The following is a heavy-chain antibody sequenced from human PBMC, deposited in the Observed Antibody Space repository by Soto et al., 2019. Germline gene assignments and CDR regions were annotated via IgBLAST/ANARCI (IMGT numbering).Heavy chain of an antibody. V-gene: IGHV4-30-4*01. J-gene: IGHJ3*02. CDR1: GGSISSGDYY. D-gene: IGHD4-17*01. CDR3: ARERDTVTTSGDAFDI. Sequence: QVQLQESGPGLVKPSQTLSLTCTVSGGSISSGDYYWSWIRQPPGKGLEWIGYIYYSGSTYYNPSLKSRVTISVDTSKNQFSLKLSSVTAADTAVYYCARERDTVTTSGDAFDIWGQGTMVTVSS. CDR2: IYYSGST.